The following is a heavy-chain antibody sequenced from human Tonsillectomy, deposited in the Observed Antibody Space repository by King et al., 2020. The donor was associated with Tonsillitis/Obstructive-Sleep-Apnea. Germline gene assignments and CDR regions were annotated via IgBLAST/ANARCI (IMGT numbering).Heavy chain of an antibody. D-gene: IGHD7-27*01. Sequence: VQLVESGGGLVQPGGSLRLSCAASAFTFSSYWMYWVRQAPGKGLVWVSRIDHDGRSTSYADSVKGRFTISRDNAKNTLYLQMNSLRAEDTAVYYCARADWITGEVGGALDIWGQGTTVTVSS. CDR2: IDHDGRST. CDR3: ARADWITGEVGGALDI. CDR1: AFTFSSYW. V-gene: IGHV3-74*01. J-gene: IGHJ3*02.